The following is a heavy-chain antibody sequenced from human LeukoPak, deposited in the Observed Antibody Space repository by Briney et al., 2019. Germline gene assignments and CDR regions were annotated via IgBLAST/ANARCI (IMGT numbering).Heavy chain of an antibody. J-gene: IGHJ3*02. CDR3: ARRSAAKDAFDI. CDR1: GFTFSSYW. D-gene: IGHD6-25*01. CDR2: INSDGGST. V-gene: IGHV3-74*01. Sequence: GGSLRLSCAASGFTFSSYWMHWVRQAPGKGLVWVSRINSDGGSTSYADSVKGRFTISRDNAKNTLYLQMNSLRAEDTAVYYCARRSAAKDAFDIWGQGTMVTVSS.